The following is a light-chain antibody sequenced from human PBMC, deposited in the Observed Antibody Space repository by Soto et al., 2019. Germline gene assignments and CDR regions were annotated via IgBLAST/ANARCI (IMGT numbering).Light chain of an antibody. CDR3: SSYTSSSTLHYV. CDR1: SSNIGAGYD. Sequence: QSVLTQPPSVSGAPGQRVTISCTGSSSNIGAGYDVQWYQQLPGTAPKLLIYGNSNRPSGVPDRFSGSKSGTSASLAITGLQAEDEADYYCSSYTSSSTLHYVFGTGTKLTVL. V-gene: IGLV1-40*01. J-gene: IGLJ1*01. CDR2: GNS.